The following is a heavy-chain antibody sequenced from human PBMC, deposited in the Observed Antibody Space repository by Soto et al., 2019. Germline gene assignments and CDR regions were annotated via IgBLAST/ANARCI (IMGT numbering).Heavy chain of an antibody. CDR1: GFTFRTYS. J-gene: IGHJ6*02. CDR2: IHSGGSRI. CDR3: ARDGSTVTTNYHYAMDV. V-gene: IGHV3-48*04. D-gene: IGHD4-17*01. Sequence: VQLVESGGTIIQPGGSVRLSCAASGFTFRTYSMNWVRQAPGKGPEWISYIHSGGSRIYYADSVKGRFTISRDNAKNSLYLEMNSLRAEDTAVYYCARDGSTVTTNYHYAMDVWGQGTTVTVSS.